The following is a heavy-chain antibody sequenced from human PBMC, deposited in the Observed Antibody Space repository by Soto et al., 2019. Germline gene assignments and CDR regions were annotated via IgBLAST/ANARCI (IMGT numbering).Heavy chain of an antibody. CDR3: ARLDVDTAMVCDY. D-gene: IGHD5-18*01. CDR1: GYSFTNYW. CDR2: IDPSDSYT. V-gene: IGHV5-10-1*01. Sequence: PGESLKISCKGSGYSFTNYWISWVRQMPGKGLEWMGRIDPSDSYTNYSPSLQGHVTISADKSVSTAYLQWSSLKASDTAMYYCARLDVDTAMVCDYWGQGTLVTVS. J-gene: IGHJ4*02.